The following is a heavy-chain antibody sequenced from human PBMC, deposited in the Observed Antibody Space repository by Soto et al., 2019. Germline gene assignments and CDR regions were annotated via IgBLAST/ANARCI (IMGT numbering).Heavy chain of an antibody. CDR3: SRAIRGPRRFNGMDV. J-gene: IGHJ6*02. Sequence: SGPTLVNPTETRTLTCTFSGLSLNSQGMCVSWIRQSPGKALEWLARSERYDDDKYYSTSLQTMLTISKDTRKNQVVLTMANMEPADTATYYCSRAIRGPRRFNGMDVWGQGT. CDR1: GLSLNSQGMC. D-gene: IGHD2-2*02. V-gene: IGHV2-70*11. CDR2: SERYDDDK.